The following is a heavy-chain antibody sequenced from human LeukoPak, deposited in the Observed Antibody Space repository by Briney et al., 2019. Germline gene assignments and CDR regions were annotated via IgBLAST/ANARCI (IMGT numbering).Heavy chain of an antibody. D-gene: IGHD3-22*01. J-gene: IGHJ4*02. Sequence: ASVKVSCRASGYSFTSYDINWVRQAPGQGFEWVGWMNPNSGNTGHAQEFQGRVTMTRDTSMSTAYMELSSLRYEDTTVYYCARGRGYDRTGYVYYFDFWGQGTLVTVSS. V-gene: IGHV1-8*01. CDR1: GYSFTSYD. CDR2: MNPNSGNT. CDR3: ARGRGYDRTGYVYYFDF.